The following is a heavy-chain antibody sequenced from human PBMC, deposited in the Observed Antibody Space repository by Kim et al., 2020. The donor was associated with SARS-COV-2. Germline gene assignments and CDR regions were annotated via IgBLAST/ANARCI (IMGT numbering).Heavy chain of an antibody. CDR1: GFTFGDYD. CDR2: ISRKAYGGTP. J-gene: IGHJ4*02. Sequence: GGSLRLSCRASGFTFGDYDMSWARQAPGKGLEWVSLISRKAYGGTPHYAASVKGRFIISRDDSQSIAYLQMNSLQSEDTGVYFCIRDPDRQSDYWGQGTLVTVSS. CDR3: IRDPDRQSDY. V-gene: IGHV3-49*04.